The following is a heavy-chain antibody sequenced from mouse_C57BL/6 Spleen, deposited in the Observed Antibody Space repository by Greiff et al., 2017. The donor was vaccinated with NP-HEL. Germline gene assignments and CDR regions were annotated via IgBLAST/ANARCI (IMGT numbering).Heavy chain of an antibody. Sequence: VQLQQSGPELVKPGASVKISCKASGYAFSSSWMNWVKQRPGKGLEWIGRIYPGDGDTNYNGKFKGKATLTADKSSSTAYMQLSSLTSEDSAVYFCAREGLPYFDYWGQGTTLTVSS. CDR2: IYPGDGDT. D-gene: IGHD2-2*01. V-gene: IGHV1-82*01. J-gene: IGHJ2*01. CDR1: GYAFSSSW. CDR3: AREGLPYFDY.